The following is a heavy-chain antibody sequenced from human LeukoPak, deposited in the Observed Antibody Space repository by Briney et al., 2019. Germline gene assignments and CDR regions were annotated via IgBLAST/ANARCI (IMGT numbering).Heavy chain of an antibody. CDR1: GFTFSSYN. Sequence: GGSLRLSCAASGFTFSSYNMNWVRQAPGKGLEWISYISNSRTTIYYADSVKGRFTISRDNAKSSLYLQMNSLRAEDTAVYYCARPGEGDNWNPWVVWGQGTLVAVSS. CDR2: ISNSRTTI. V-gene: IGHV3-48*01. D-gene: IGHD1-20*01. J-gene: IGHJ4*02. CDR3: ARPGEGDNWNPWVV.